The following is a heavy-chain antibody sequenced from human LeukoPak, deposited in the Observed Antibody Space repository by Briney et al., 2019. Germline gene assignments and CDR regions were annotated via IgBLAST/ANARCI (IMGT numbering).Heavy chain of an antibody. CDR2: ISYDGSNK. Sequence: GGSLRLSCAASGFTFSSYGMHWVRQAPGMGLEWVAVISYDGSNKYYADSVKGRFTISRDNSKNTLYLQMNSLRAEDTAVYYCATELRSDFDYWGQGTLVTVSS. D-gene: IGHD3-10*01. J-gene: IGHJ4*02. V-gene: IGHV3-30*03. CDR3: ATELRSDFDY. CDR1: GFTFSSYG.